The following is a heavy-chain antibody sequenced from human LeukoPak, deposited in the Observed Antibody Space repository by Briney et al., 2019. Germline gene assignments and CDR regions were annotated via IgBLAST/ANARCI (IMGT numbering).Heavy chain of an antibody. D-gene: IGHD4-17*01. CDR2: IDPSDSYI. CDR1: GYSFTNYW. CDR3: ARVRVTTSLYYYYGFDV. Sequence: GESLKISCKGSGYSFTNYWISWVRQMPGKGLEWMGRIDPSDSYINCSPSFQGHVTISADKSISTAYLQWSSLKASDTAIYYCARVRVTTSLYYYYGFDVWGQGTTVAVSS. V-gene: IGHV5-10-1*01. J-gene: IGHJ6*02.